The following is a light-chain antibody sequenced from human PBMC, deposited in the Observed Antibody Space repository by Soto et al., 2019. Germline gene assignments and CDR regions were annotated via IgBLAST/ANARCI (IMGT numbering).Light chain of an antibody. Sequence: EIVLTHSPGTLSLSPCERATLSCSASQSVSSSYLAWYQQKPGQAPRLLIYGASNRATGIPDRFSGSGSGTDFILTISRLEPEDFAVYYCQHYGSSWTFGQGTKVDI. CDR3: QHYGSSWT. J-gene: IGKJ1*01. V-gene: IGKV3-20*01. CDR1: QSVSSSY. CDR2: GAS.